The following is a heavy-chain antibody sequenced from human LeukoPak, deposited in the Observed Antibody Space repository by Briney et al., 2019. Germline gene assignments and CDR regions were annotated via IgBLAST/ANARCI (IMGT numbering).Heavy chain of an antibody. J-gene: IGHJ4*02. CDR1: RFTFSSYS. Sequence: PGGSLRLSCAASRFTFSSYSMNWVRQAPGKGLEWVSSISSSSSYIYYADSVKGRFTISRDNAKNSLYLQMNSLRAEDTAVYYCARVPGIAAAGTGWGQGTLVTVSS. V-gene: IGHV3-21*01. CDR2: ISSSSSYI. D-gene: IGHD6-13*01. CDR3: ARVPGIAAAGTG.